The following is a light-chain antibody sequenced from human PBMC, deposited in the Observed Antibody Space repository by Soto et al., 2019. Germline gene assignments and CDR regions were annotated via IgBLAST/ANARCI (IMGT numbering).Light chain of an antibody. CDR3: QQYDNSPIT. J-gene: IGKJ5*01. CDR2: DAS. CDR1: QSVSSD. V-gene: IGKV3-15*01. Sequence: EIVMTQSPATLSVSPGERATLSCRASQSVSSDLAWYQQKPGQAPRLLIYDASTRATGIPARFSGSGSGTDFTLTISRLEPEDFAVYHCQQYDNSPITFGQGTRLEI.